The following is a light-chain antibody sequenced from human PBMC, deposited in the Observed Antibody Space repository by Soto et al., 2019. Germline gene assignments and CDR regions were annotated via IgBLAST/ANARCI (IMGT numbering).Light chain of an antibody. CDR3: CSYAGRYTV. J-gene: IGLJ2*01. V-gene: IGLV2-11*01. Sequence: QPVLTQPRSVSGSPGQSVTISCTGTSSDVGDYNYVSWYQQHPGKAPKLMIYDVSKRPSGVPDRFSGSKSGNTASLTISGLQAEDEADYYCCSYAGRYTVFGGGTQLTVL. CDR2: DVS. CDR1: SSDVGDYNY.